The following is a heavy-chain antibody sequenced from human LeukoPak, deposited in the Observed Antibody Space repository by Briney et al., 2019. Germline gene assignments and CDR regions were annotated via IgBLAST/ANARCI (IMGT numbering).Heavy chain of an antibody. CDR1: GGSISGYY. V-gene: IGHV4-59*01. J-gene: IGHJ3*01. CDR2: IYHSGST. Sequence: SETLSLTCTVSGGSISGYYWSWTRQPPGKGLEWIGYIYHSGSTNYNPSLKSRVTISVDSSKNQFSLKLSSVTAADTAVYYCARAHRTYYYGNRWDAFDFWGQGTMVTVSS. CDR3: ARAHRTYYYGNRWDAFDF. D-gene: IGHD3-10*01.